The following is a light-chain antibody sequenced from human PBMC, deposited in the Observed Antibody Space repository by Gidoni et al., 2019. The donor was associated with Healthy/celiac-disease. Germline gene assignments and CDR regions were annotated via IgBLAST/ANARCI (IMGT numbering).Light chain of an antibody. CDR2: WAS. V-gene: IGKV4-1*01. CDR3: QQYYSTPPIT. CDR1: QSVLYRSNNKHY. J-gene: IGKJ5*01. Sequence: DIVMTQSPDSLAVSLGERATINCKSSQSVLYRSNNKHYLAWYQQKPGQPPKLLIYWASTRESGVPDRFSGSGSGTDFTLTISSLQAEDVAVYYCQQYYSTPPITFXXXTRLEIK.